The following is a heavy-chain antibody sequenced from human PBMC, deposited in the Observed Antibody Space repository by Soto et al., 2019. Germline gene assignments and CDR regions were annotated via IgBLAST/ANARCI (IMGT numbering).Heavy chain of an antibody. J-gene: IGHJ4*02. D-gene: IGHD2-2*01. CDR2: MNPNSGNT. Sequence: QVQLVQSGAEVKKPGASVKVSCKASGYTFTSYDINWVRQATGQGLEWMGWMNPNSGNTGYAQKFRGRVTMTRNTSISTAYMELSSLRSEDTAVYYCARPYCSSTSCYSPGFDYWGQGTLVTVSS. CDR1: GYTFTSYD. CDR3: ARPYCSSTSCYSPGFDY. V-gene: IGHV1-8*01.